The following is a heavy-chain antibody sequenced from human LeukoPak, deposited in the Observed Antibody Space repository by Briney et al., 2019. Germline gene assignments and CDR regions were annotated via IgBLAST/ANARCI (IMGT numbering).Heavy chain of an antibody. V-gene: IGHV4-34*01. Sequence: PSETLSLTCAVYGGSFSGYYWSWIRQPPGKGLEWIGEINHSGSINYNPSLKSRVTISVDTSKNQFSLRLSSVTAADTAVYFCARGILRDYYDSSGFYHRGGVGYWGQGTLVTVSS. CDR2: INHSGSI. CDR1: GGSFSGYY. D-gene: IGHD3-22*01. J-gene: IGHJ4*02. CDR3: ARGILRDYYDSSGFYHRGGVGY.